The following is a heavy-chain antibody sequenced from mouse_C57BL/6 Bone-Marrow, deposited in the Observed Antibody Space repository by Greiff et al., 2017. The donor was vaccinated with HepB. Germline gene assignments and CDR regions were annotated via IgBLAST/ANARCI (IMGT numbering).Heavy chain of an antibody. V-gene: IGHV1-15*01. J-gene: IGHJ2*01. CDR2: FDPETGGT. CDR1: GYTFTDYE. D-gene: IGHD1-1*01. Sequence: QVQLQQSGAELVRPGASVTLSCKASGYTFTDYEMHWVKQTPVHGLEWIGAFDPETGGTAYNQKFKGKAILTADKSSSTAYMELRSRTSEDSAVYYCTRWSPYYGSSYPYYFDYWGQGTTLTVSS. CDR3: TRWSPYYGSSYPYYFDY.